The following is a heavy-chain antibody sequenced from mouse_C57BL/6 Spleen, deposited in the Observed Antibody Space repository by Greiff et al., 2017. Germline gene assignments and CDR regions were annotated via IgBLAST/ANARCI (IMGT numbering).Heavy chain of an antibody. Sequence: VQLQQSGPELVKPAASVKISCKASGYSFTGYYMNWVKQSPEKSLEWIGEINPSTGGTTYNQKFKAKATLTVDKSSSTAYMQLKSLTSEDSAVYYCARVGLTAQAKFAYWGQGTLVTVSA. J-gene: IGHJ3*01. D-gene: IGHD3-2*02. CDR2: INPSTGGT. CDR3: ARVGLTAQAKFAY. CDR1: GYSFTGYY. V-gene: IGHV1-42*01.